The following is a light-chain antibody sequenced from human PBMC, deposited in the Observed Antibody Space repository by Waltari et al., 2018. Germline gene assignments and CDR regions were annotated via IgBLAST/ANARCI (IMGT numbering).Light chain of an antibody. V-gene: IGKV4-1*01. CDR1: QSVLYTPNRKNY. CDR3: HQYYATPWT. J-gene: IGKJ1*01. Sequence: DIVMTQSPDSLAVSLGERATINCKSSQSVLYTPNRKNYLAWYQPKPGQPPKLLIYWASARESGVPGRFSGSGSGTDFTLTISSLQAEDVAVYYCHQYYATPWTFGQGTKVEIK. CDR2: WAS.